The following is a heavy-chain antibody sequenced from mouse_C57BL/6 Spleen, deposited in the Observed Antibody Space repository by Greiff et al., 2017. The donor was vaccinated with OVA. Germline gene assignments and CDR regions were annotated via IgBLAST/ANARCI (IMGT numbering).Heavy chain of an antibody. D-gene: IGHD2-2*01. V-gene: IGHV1-64*01. Sequence: QVQLKQPGAELVKPGASVKLSCKASGYTFTSYWMHWVKQRPGQGLEWIGMIHPNSGSTNYNEKFKSKATLTVDKSSSTAYMQLSSLTSEDSAVYYCARSYGYYFDYWGQGTTLTVSS. J-gene: IGHJ2*01. CDR2: IHPNSGST. CDR1: GYTFTSYW. CDR3: ARSYGYYFDY.